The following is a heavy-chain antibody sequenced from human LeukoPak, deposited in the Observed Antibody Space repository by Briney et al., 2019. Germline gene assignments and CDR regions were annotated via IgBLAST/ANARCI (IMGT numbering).Heavy chain of an antibody. Sequence: GGSLRLSCAASGFTFSDYWIHWVRQAPGKGLEWVAVISYDGSNKYYADSVKGRFTISRDNSKNTLYLQMNSLRAEDTAVYYCARDLFPYDFWSGYYGDGYYYYGMDVWGQGTTVTVSS. CDR3: ARDLFPYDFWSGYYGDGYYYYGMDV. J-gene: IGHJ6*02. CDR2: ISYDGSNK. CDR1: GFTFSDYW. V-gene: IGHV3-30-3*01. D-gene: IGHD3-3*01.